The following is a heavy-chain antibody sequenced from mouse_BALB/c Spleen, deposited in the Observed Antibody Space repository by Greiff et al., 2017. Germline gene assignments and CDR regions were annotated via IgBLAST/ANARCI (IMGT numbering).Heavy chain of an antibody. Sequence: VQLQQSGPELVKPGASVKISCKASGYSFTSYYMHWVKQSHGKSLEWIGYIYPFNGGTGYNQKFKGKATLTVDNSSSTAYMHLSSLTSEDSAVYYCARSSATPYYFDDWGEGTTVTVSS. CDR1: GYSFTSYY. V-gene: IGHV1S29*02. J-gene: IGHJ1*01. CDR2: IYPFNGGT. CDR3: ARSSATPYYFDD. D-gene: IGHD6-1*01.